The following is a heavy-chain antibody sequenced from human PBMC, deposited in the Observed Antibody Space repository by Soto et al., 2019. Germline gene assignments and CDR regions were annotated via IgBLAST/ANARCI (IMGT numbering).Heavy chain of an antibody. CDR2: IWYDGSNQ. V-gene: IGHV3-33*01. Sequence: QVHLVESGGDVVQPGRSLRLSCAASGFTFRSYGMHWVRQAPGKGLEWVAIIWYDGSNQSYADSVRGRFTISRDNSKDTLYLQMNSLRAEDTGVYYCARVFDTSGDGMDVWGQGTTVTVSS. J-gene: IGHJ6*02. D-gene: IGHD5-12*01. CDR3: ARVFDTSGDGMDV. CDR1: GFTFRSYG.